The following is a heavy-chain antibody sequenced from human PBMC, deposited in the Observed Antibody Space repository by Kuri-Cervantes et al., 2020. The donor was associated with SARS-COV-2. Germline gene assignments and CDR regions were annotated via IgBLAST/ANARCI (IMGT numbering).Heavy chain of an antibody. Sequence: SLKISCAASGFTFSSYSMNWVRQAPGKGLEWVSGISWNSGSIGYADSVKGRFTISRDNAKNSLYLQMNSLRAEDMALYYCAKDGIVVVPAAKEGYYYYYMDVWGKGTTVTVSS. D-gene: IGHD2-2*01. CDR2: ISWNSGSI. V-gene: IGHV3-9*03. J-gene: IGHJ6*03. CDR1: GFTFSSYS. CDR3: AKDGIVVVPAAKEGYYYYYMDV.